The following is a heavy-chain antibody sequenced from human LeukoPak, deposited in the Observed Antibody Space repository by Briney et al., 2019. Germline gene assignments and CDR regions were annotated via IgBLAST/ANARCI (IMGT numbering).Heavy chain of an antibody. V-gene: IGHV3-48*04. D-gene: IGHD3-22*01. CDR1: GFTFSSYS. CDR2: ISSSSSTI. J-gene: IGHJ1*01. CDR3: ARVLSADSPGFQH. Sequence: PGGSLRLSCAASGFTFSSYSMNWVRQVPGKGLEWVSYISSSSSTIYYADSVKGRFTISRDNAKNTLYLQMNSLRAEDTAVYYCARVLSADSPGFQHWGQGTLVTVSS.